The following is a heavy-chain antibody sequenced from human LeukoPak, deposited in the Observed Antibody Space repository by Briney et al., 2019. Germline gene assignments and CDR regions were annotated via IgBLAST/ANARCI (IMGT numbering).Heavy chain of an antibody. CDR3: ARRYGYVYNWFDP. D-gene: IGHD5-12*01. J-gene: IGHJ5*02. CDR1: GYSFTSYW. V-gene: IGHV5-51*01. Sequence: GESLKISCKGSGYSFTSYWIGLVRQMPGKGLEWMGIIYPGDSDTRYSQSFEGQVTISAGKSISTAYLQWSSLKASDTAMYYCARRYGYVYNWFDPWGQGTLVTVSS. CDR2: IYPGDSDT.